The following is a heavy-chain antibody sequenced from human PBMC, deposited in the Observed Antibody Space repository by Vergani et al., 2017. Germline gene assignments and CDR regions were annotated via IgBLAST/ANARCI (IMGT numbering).Heavy chain of an antibody. V-gene: IGHV4-34*01. CDR2: IDHTGRP. D-gene: IGHD2-8*01. J-gene: IGHJ6*03. Sequence: QVQLQQWGGGLLKPSETLSLTCVVNGGSFTSYHWTWIRQSPGEGLEWVGDIDHTGRPDYNPSLKSRLTMSVDKSRNQFSLTLKSVTATDTAIYFCARVKTETNGHLYYYYYMDVWGQGTAVTVS. CDR1: GGSFTSYH. CDR3: ARVKTETNGHLYYYYYMDV.